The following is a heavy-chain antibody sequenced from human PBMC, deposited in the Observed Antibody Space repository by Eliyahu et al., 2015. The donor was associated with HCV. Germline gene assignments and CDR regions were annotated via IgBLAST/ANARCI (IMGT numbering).Heavy chain of an antibody. CDR3: TTEQTGTPEPFDP. CDR2: IKSKTDGGTI. CDR1: GFXFSDAW. J-gene: IGHJ5*02. Sequence: EVQLVESGGGLVQPGGXLRLSCTASGFXFSDAWMSWVRQXPGKGLEWVGRIKSKTDGGTIDYAAPVKGRFTMSRDDSKNTLYLQMNTLKTEDTALYYCTTEQTGTPEPFDPWGQGTLVTVSS. V-gene: IGHV3-15*01. D-gene: IGHD1-7*01.